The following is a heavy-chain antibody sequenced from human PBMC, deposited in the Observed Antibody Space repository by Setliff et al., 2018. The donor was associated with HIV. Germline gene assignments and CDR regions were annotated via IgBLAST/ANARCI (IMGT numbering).Heavy chain of an antibody. CDR3: AREARYQDRYYYYMDV. CDR1: GYTFTSYY. V-gene: IGHV1-46*03. D-gene: IGHD1-20*01. CDR2: INPSGGST. J-gene: IGHJ6*03. Sequence: ASVKVSCKASGYTFTSYYLRWVRQAPGQGLEWMGIINPSGGSTTYAQKFQGRVTMTRDTSASTVYMELSSLRSEDTAVYYCAREARYQDRYYYYMDVWGKGTTVTVS.